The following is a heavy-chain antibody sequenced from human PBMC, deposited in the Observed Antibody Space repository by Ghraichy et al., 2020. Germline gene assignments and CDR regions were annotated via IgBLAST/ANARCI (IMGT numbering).Heavy chain of an antibody. CDR3: AGSRGPLYYFDY. CDR2: IYYSGST. V-gene: IGHV4-59*01. J-gene: IGHJ4*02. D-gene: IGHD3-10*01. Sequence: SETLSLTCTVSGGSISSYYWSWIRQPPGKGLEWIGYIYYSGSTNYNPSLKSRVTISVDTSKNQFSLKLSSVTAADTAVYYCAGSRGPLYYFDYWGQGTLVTVSS. CDR1: GGSISSYY.